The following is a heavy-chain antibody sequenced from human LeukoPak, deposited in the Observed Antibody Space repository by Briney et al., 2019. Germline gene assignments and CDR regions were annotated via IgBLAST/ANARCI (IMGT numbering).Heavy chain of an antibody. CDR3: ARPPGSSGYYYPFDY. CDR2: ISSSGSTI. CDR1: GFTFSDYY. D-gene: IGHD3-22*01. V-gene: IGHV3-11*04. Sequence: GGSLRLSCAASGFTFSDYYMSWIRQAPGKGLEWVSYISSSGSTIYYADSVQGRFTITTDNAKNSLYLQMNSLRAEDTAVYYCARPPGSSGYYYPFDYWGQGTLVTVSS. J-gene: IGHJ4*02.